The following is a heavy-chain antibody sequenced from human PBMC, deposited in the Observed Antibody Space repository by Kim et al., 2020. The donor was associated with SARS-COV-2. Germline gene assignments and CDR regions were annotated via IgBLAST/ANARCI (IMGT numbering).Heavy chain of an antibody. CDR1: GGSISSSNW. Sequence: SETLSLICAVSGGSISSSNWWSWVRQPPGKGLEWIGEIYHSGSTNYNPSLKSRDTISVDKSKNQFSLKLSSVTAADTAVYYCARGNLQQLVGYFDYWGQGTLGTVSS. V-gene: IGHV4-4*02. D-gene: IGHD6-13*01. CDR2: IYHSGST. J-gene: IGHJ4*02. CDR3: ARGNLQQLVGYFDY.